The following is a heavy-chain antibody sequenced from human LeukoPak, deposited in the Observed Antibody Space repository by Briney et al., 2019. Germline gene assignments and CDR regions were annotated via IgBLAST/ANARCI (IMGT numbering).Heavy chain of an antibody. CDR2: FHDAEST. CDR1: GDSFPVNYYY. J-gene: IGHJ5*02. D-gene: IGHD4/OR15-4a*01. Sequence: SETLSLTCTVSGDSFPVNYYYWGWFRQPPGKGLEWIGSFHDAESTSYNPSLKSRASMSMDTSKNQIILMLTSVTAADTAVYYCAREVSDYGGQLYKRFAPWGQGTLVTVSS. CDR3: AREVSDYGGQLYKRFAP. V-gene: IGHV4-39*06.